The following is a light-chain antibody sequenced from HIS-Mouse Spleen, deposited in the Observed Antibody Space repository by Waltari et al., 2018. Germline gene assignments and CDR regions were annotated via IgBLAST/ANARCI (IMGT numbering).Light chain of an antibody. Sequence: QSALTQPASVSGSPGQSITISCTGTSSDVGGYNYVSWYQQHPGKAPKLMIYYVSNRPSGVSKRFSGSKSGNTASLTISGLQAEDEADYYCSSYTSSSTNWVFGGGTKLTVL. CDR3: SSYTSSSTNWV. CDR2: YVS. J-gene: IGLJ3*02. CDR1: SSDVGGYNY. V-gene: IGLV2-14*03.